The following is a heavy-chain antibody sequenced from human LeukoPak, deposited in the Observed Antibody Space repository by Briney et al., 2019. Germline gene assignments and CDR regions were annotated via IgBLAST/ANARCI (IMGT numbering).Heavy chain of an antibody. V-gene: IGHV4-30-4*01. CDR3: ARDCSGGSCYGAFDI. J-gene: IGHJ3*02. CDR1: GASIRSGDYY. Sequence: SQTLSLTCTVSGASIRSGDYYWSWIRQPPGKGLEWIGYIYDSGSTYYNPSLKSRITISVDTSENRFSLKLSSVTATDTAEYYCARDCSGGSCYGAFDIWGQGTMVTVSS. CDR2: IYDSGST. D-gene: IGHD2-15*01.